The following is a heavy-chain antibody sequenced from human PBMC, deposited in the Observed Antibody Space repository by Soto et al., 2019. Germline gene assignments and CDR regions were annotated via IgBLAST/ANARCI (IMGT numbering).Heavy chain of an antibody. CDR3: ARDLGIAAAGKNAFDI. J-gene: IGHJ3*02. CDR2: IYYSGST. CDR1: GGSISSGCYY. D-gene: IGHD6-13*01. Sequence: PSETLSLTCTVSGGSISSGCYYWSWIRQHPGKGLEWIGYIYYSGSTYYNPSLKSRVTISVDTSKNQFSLKLSSVTAADTAVYYCARDLGIAAAGKNAFDIWGQGTMVTVSS. V-gene: IGHV4-31*03.